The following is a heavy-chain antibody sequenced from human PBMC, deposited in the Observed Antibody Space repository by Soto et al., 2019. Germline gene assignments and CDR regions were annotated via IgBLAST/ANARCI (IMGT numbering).Heavy chain of an antibody. CDR3: AHSRVFVGFDP. Sequence: QITLKASGPTLVKPTQTLTLTCTFSGFSLSTSEVRVGWIRQPPGKALEWLALIFWNDDERYNPSLKSRLPITKDITKNQVVLTMTNMDPVDTAPYYCAHSRVFVGFDPWGQGALVTVAS. CDR1: GFSLSTSEVR. CDR2: IFWNDDE. J-gene: IGHJ5*02. D-gene: IGHD6-13*01. V-gene: IGHV2-5*01.